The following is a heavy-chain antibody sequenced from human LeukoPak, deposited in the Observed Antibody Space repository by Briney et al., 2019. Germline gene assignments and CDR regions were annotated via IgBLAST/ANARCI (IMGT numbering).Heavy chain of an antibody. D-gene: IGHD2-2*01. V-gene: IGHV4-34*01. CDR3: ARGPRYCSSTSCSRGFWGGIDGYFDY. CDR2: INHSGST. CDR1: GGSFSGYY. Sequence: PSETLSLTCAVYGGSFSGYYWSWIRQPPGKGLEWIGEINHSGSTNYNPSLKSRVTISVDTSKNQFSLKLSSVTAADTAVYYCARGPRYCSSTSCSRGFWGGIDGYFDYWGQGTLVTVSS. J-gene: IGHJ4*02.